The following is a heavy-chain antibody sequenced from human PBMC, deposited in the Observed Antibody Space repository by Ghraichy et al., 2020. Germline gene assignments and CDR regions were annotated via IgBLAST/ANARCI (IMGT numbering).Heavy chain of an antibody. Sequence: GGSLRLSCAASGFTFSSYWMTWVRQAPGKGLEWVANINQYGSDKYCVDSVKGRFTISRDNAKNSLYLQMNSLRAEDTAVYYCARGTGALEFDPWGQGTLVTVSS. CDR2: INQYGSDK. V-gene: IGHV3-7*01. J-gene: IGHJ5*02. CDR1: GFTFSSYW. CDR3: ARGTGALEFDP.